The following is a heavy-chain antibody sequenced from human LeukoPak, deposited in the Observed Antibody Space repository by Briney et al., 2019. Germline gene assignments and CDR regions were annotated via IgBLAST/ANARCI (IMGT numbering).Heavy chain of an antibody. Sequence: ASVKVSCKASGGTFSSYAISWVRQAPGQGLEWMGGIIPIFGTANYAQKFQGRVTITADESTSTAYMELSRLRSEDTAVYYCARDRYCSSTSCYPGPPNFDYWGQGTLVTVSS. CDR1: GGTFSSYA. D-gene: IGHD2-2*01. CDR2: IIPIFGTA. J-gene: IGHJ4*02. CDR3: ARDRYCSSTSCYPGPPNFDY. V-gene: IGHV1-69*13.